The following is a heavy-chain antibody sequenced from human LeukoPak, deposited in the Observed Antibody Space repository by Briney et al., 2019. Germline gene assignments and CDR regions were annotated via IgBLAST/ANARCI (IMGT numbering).Heavy chain of an antibody. Sequence: WGSLRLSCAASGFTFSDHYMSWVRQAPGKGLEWVSDITSTSSSTNYADSVKGRFNISRDNAKKSLYLQMNSLRAEDTAVYYCARDKGTYWGQGTLVTVSS. CDR2: ITSTSSST. V-gene: IGHV3-11*06. CDR1: GFTFSDHY. CDR3: ARDKGTY. J-gene: IGHJ4*02.